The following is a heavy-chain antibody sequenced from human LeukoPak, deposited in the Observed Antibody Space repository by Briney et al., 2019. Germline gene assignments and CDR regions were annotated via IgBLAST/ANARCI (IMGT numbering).Heavy chain of an antibody. CDR1: GFTFSSYA. CDR3: ARVGSMVRGVISLSLDY. V-gene: IGHV3-23*01. CDR2: ISGSGGST. J-gene: IGHJ4*02. D-gene: IGHD3-10*01. Sequence: GGSLRLSCAASGFTFSSYAMSWVRQAPGKGLEWVSSISGSGGSTYYADSVKGRFTISRDNSKNTLYLQMNSLRAEDTAVYYCARVGSMVRGVISLSLDYWGQGTLVTVSS.